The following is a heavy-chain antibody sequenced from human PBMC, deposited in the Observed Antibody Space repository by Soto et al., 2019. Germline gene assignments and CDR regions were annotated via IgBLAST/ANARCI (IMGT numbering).Heavy chain of an antibody. CDR1: GFTFSSYG. D-gene: IGHD2-2*01. Sequence: QVQLVESGGGVVQPGRSLRLSCAASGFTFSSYGMHWVRQAPGKGLEWGAVISYDGSNKYYADSVKGRFTISRDNSKNTLYLQMNRLRAEDTAVYYCAKQGGRCSSTSCVWRDHDYWGQGTLVTVSS. CDR3: AKQGGRCSSTSCVWRDHDY. V-gene: IGHV3-30*18. J-gene: IGHJ4*02. CDR2: ISYDGSNK.